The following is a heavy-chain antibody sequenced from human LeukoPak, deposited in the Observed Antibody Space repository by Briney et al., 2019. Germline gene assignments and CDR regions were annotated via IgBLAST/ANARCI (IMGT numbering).Heavy chain of an antibody. V-gene: IGHV1-2*02. J-gene: IGHJ4*02. Sequence: GASVKVSCKASGYTFTGYYIHWVREAPGQGLEWMGWINPNSGGANYAQNFQGRVTMTRDTSISTASMELSSLRSDDTAVYYCAKTRGYTGYDPPDYWGQGTLVTVSS. CDR1: GYTFTGYY. CDR2: INPNSGGA. CDR3: AKTRGYTGYDPPDY. D-gene: IGHD5-12*01.